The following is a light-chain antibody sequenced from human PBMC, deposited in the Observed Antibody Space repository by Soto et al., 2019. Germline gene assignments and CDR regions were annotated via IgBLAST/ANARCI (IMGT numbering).Light chain of an antibody. CDR3: QQYRSLIT. CDR2: DAS. V-gene: IGKV3D-20*01. J-gene: IGKJ5*01. Sequence: IVWTQSPSTLSFSPGERATLSCGAIQSVSSSYLAWYKLKPGLAPRLLIYDASSRATGIPDRFSGSGSGTDFTLTINRLEPDDSAVDYCQQYRSLITFGQGTRLEI. CDR1: QSVSSSY.